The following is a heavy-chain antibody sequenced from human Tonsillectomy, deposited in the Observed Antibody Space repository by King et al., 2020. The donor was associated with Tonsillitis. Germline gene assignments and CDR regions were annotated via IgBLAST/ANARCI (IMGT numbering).Heavy chain of an antibody. D-gene: IGHD2-21*02. J-gene: IGHJ4*02. CDR1: GFIFSDYY. Sequence: VQLVESGGGLVKPGGSLRLSCAASGFIFSDYYMSWIRQAPGQGLEWGSYITNSGTSMYYADSVNGRLTISRDNGKNSLFLQMNSLRPEDTAVYYCARQNRRSGGDLDYWGQGTLVTVST. CDR2: ITNSGTSM. V-gene: IGHV3-11*01. CDR3: ARQNRRSGGDLDY.